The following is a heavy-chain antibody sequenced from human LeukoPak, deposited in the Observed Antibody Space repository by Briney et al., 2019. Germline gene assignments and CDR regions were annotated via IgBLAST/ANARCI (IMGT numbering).Heavy chain of an antibody. V-gene: IGHV4-61*05. Sequence: PSETLSLTCTVSGVSISSSSYYWGWIRQPPGKGLEWIGYIYYSGNTNYNPSLKSRLTMSVDTSKNEFSLKLRSVTAADTAVYFCAGMTKVKEYFDLWGRGTLATVSS. D-gene: IGHD4-17*01. CDR3: AGMTKVKEYFDL. J-gene: IGHJ2*01. CDR1: GVSISSSSYY. CDR2: IYYSGNT.